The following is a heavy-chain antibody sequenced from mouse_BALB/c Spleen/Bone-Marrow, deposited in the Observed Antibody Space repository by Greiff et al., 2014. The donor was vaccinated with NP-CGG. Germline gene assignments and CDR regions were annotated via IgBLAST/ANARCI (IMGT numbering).Heavy chain of an antibody. CDR1: GYTFTSYW. V-gene: IGHV1-7*01. CDR2: INPSTGYT. CDR3: ARDWYLDV. J-gene: IGHJ1*01. Sequence: QVQLQQSGAEPAKPGASVKMSCKASGYTFTSYWMHWVKQRPGQGLEWIGYINPSTGYTEYNQKFKDKATLTADKSSSTAYMQLSSLTSEDSAVYYCARDWYLDVWGAGTTVTVSS.